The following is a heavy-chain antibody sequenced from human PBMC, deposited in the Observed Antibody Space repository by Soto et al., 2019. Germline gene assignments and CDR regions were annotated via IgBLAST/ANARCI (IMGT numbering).Heavy chain of an antibody. Sequence: EVQLVESGGGLVQPGGSLRLSCAASGVTVSSNYMSWVRQAPGKGLEWVSVIYSGGSTYYADSVKGRFTISRDNSKNTLYLQMKSLRAEDTAVDYCARHGYNYGGGYFDYWGQGTLVTVSS. J-gene: IGHJ4*02. D-gene: IGHD5-18*01. V-gene: IGHV3-66*04. CDR2: IYSGGST. CDR3: ARHGYNYGGGYFDY. CDR1: GVTVSSNY.